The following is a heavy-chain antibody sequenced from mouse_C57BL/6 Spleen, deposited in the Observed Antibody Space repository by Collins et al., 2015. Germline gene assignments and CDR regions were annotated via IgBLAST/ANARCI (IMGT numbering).Heavy chain of an antibody. V-gene: IGHV1-12*01. Sequence: QVQLQQPGAELVKPGASVKMSCKASGYTFTSYNMHWVKQTPGQGLEWIGAIYPGNGDTSYNQKFKGKATLTADKSSSTAYMQLSSLTSEDSAVYYCARRGYDDWYFDVWGAGTTVTVSS. J-gene: IGHJ1*01. CDR2: IYPGNGDT. D-gene: IGHD2-14*01. CDR1: GYTFTSYN. CDR3: ARRGYDDWYFDV.